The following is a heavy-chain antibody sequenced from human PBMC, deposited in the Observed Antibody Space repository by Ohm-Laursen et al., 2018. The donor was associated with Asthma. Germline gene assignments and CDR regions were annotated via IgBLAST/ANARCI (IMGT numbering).Heavy chain of an antibody. V-gene: IGHV1-18*01. CDR1: GGTFSSYA. CDR2: ISAYKGNT. D-gene: IGHD3-3*01. J-gene: IGHJ6*02. Sequence: ASVKASCKASGGTFSSYAISWVRQAPGQGLEWMGWISAYKGNTNYAQKLQGRVTMTTDTSTSTAYMELRSLRSDDTAVYYCARYFPLTIFGVVTDYYYGMDVWGQGTTVTVSS. CDR3: ARYFPLTIFGVVTDYYYGMDV.